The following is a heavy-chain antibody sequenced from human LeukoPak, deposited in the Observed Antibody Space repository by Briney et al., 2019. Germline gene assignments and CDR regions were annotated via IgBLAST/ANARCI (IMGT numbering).Heavy chain of an antibody. CDR1: AYTFTNYA. D-gene: IGHD2-8*01. V-gene: IGHV1-18*01. CDR2: ISAYNGDT. J-gene: IGHJ6*03. Sequence: ASVKVSCKASAYTFTNYAISWVRQAPGQGLEWMGWISAYNGDTNYAQKLQGRVTMTTDTSTYTAYMELRSLRSDDTAVYYCARDPAYDYYYYMDVWGKGTTVTVSS. CDR3: ARDPAYDYYYYMDV.